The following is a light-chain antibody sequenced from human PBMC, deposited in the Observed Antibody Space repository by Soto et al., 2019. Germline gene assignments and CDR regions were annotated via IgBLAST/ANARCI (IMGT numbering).Light chain of an antibody. J-gene: IGLJ3*02. CDR2: INYDGTH. V-gene: IGLV4-69*01. CDR3: QSLGNGIQV. Sequence: QTVVTQSPSASASLGASVKLTCTLSSGYSTYAIAWHQQQSEKGPRFLMKINYDGTHSKGDGFFDRFSGSSSGAERHLTISSLQSEDEADYYCQSLGNGIQVFGGGTKLTVL. CDR1: SGYSTYA.